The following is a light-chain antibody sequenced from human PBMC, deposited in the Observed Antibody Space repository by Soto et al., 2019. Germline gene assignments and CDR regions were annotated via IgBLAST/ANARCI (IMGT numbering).Light chain of an antibody. CDR3: MQALQTPLT. J-gene: IGKJ4*01. CDR1: QSLLHSNGYNY. V-gene: IGKV2-28*01. CDR2: LGS. Sequence: DIVMPQSPLSLPVTPGEPASISCRPSQSLLHSNGYNYLDWYLQKPGQSPQLLIYLGSNRASGVPDRFSGSGSGTDFTLKIRRVEAEDVGVYYCMQALQTPLTFGGGTKVEIK.